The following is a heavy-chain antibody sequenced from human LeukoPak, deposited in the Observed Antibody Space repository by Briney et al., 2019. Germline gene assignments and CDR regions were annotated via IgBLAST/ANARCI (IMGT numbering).Heavy chain of an antibody. CDR1: GFTFSNYE. CDR2: ISSSGSTI. CDR3: AELGITMIGGV. Sequence: GGSLRLSCEASGFTFSNYEMNWVRQAPGKGLEWVSYISSSGSTIYYADSVKGRFTISRDNAKNSLYLQMNSLRAEDTAVYYCAELGITMIGGVWGKGTTVTISS. D-gene: IGHD3-10*02. J-gene: IGHJ6*04. V-gene: IGHV3-48*03.